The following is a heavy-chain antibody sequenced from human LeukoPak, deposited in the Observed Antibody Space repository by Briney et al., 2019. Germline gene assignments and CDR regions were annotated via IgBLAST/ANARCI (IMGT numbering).Heavy chain of an antibody. J-gene: IGHJ4*02. CDR1: GYSISSGYY. CDR3: ARDPLEDDLAVAEIS. V-gene: IGHV4-38-2*02. CDR2: IYHSGST. Sequence: SETLSLTCTVSGYSISSGYYWAWIRQPPGKGLEWIGYIYHSGSTNYNPSLKSRVTISVDTSKNQFSLKLSSVTAADTAVYYCARDPLEDDLAVAEISWGQGTLVTVSS. D-gene: IGHD6-19*01.